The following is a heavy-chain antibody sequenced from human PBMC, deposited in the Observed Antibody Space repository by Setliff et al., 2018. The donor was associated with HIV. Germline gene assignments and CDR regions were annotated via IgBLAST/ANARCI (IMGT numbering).Heavy chain of an antibody. J-gene: IGHJ4*02. CDR1: GFTFDDYA. CDR3: AKGGYGSGSYYYFDY. V-gene: IGHV3-9*03. D-gene: IGHD3-10*01. Sequence: PGGSLRLSCAASGFTFDDYAMHWVRQAPGKGLEWVSGISWNSGSIDYADSVKGRFTISRDNAKNSLYLQMNSLRAEDMALYYCAKGGYGSGSYYYFDYWGQGTLVTVSS. CDR2: ISWNSGSI.